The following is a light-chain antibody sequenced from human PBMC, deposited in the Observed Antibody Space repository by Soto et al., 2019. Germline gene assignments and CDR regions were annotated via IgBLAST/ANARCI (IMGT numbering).Light chain of an antibody. CDR3: RQYNDNWT. CDR2: KAS. V-gene: IGKV1-5*03. Sequence: DIQMTQSPSTLSASVGDRVTITCRASQSVSRWLAWYQQKPGKAPKLLIYKASTLESVVPSRFSGSGSGTEFTLAISSRQPDDSATYYCRQYNDNWTFGQGTKVDIK. J-gene: IGKJ1*01. CDR1: QSVSRW.